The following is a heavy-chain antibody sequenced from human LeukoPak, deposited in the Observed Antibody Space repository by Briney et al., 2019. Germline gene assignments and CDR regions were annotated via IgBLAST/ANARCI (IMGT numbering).Heavy chain of an antibody. D-gene: IGHD6-13*01. V-gene: IGHV3-30*02. CDR3: AKTYSNSWYFDY. J-gene: IGHJ4*02. Sequence: GGSLRLSCAASGFTFSAYGMHWVRQAPGKGLEWVVFIRSDGSDKQYGDSVKGRFTIPRDNSKNTLFLQMNSLRAEDTAVYYCAKTYSNSWYFDYWGQGTLVTVSS. CDR2: IRSDGSDK. CDR1: GFTFSAYG.